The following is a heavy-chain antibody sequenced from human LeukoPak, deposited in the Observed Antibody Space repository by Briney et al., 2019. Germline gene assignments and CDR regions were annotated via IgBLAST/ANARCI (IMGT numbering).Heavy chain of an antibody. CDR3: ASSYYYGSGPGDWFDP. J-gene: IGHJ5*02. CDR2: INPSGGST. CDR1: GYSFTSYW. V-gene: IGHV1-46*01. Sequence: GESLKISCKGSGYSFTSYWIGWVRQMPGKGLEWMGIINPSGGSTSYAQKFQGRVTMTRDTSTSTVYMELSSLRSEDTAVYYCASSYYYGSGPGDWFDPWGQGTLVTVSS. D-gene: IGHD3-10*01.